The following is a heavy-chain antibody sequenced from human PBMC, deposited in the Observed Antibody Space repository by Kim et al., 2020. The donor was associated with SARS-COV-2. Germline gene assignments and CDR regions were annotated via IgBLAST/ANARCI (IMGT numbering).Heavy chain of an antibody. Sequence: SETLSLTCAVSGGSINNVGYSWSWIRQLPGMGLEWIGYIYDSGTTYYSPSLKSRVTISLDRSRTQFFLNLNSVTAADTAVYYCARGAYVSGMDVWGQGT. CDR1: GGSINNVGYS. CDR2: IYDSGTT. D-gene: IGHD3-16*01. J-gene: IGHJ6*02. V-gene: IGHV4-30-2*01. CDR3: ARGAYVSGMDV.